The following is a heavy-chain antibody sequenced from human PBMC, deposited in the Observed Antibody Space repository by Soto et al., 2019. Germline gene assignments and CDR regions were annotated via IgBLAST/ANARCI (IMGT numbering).Heavy chain of an antibody. CDR1: GYTFTGYY. V-gene: IGHV1-2*04. Sequence: VSYKASGYTFTGYYMHLVRQAPGQGLEWMGWINPNSGGTNYAQKFQGWVTMTRDTSISTAYMELSRLRSDDTAVYYCARSVRVDKWFDTWGQGTLVTVSS. CDR3: ARSVRVDKWFDT. CDR2: INPNSGGT. D-gene: IGHD6-19*01. J-gene: IGHJ5*02.